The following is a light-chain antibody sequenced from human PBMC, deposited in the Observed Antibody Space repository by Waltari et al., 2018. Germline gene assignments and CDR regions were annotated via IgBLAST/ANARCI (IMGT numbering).Light chain of an antibody. V-gene: IGLV2-14*01. CDR1: STDVGGYNY. CDR2: DVD. CDR3: CSFTSRSTWV. Sequence: QSALAQPASVSGSPGQSITISCTGTSTDVGGYNYVSRYQQHPGKAPKLLIFDVDNPPSGVSNRFSGSKSGNTASLTISGLQPEDESDYYCCSFTSRSTWVFGGGTKLTVL. J-gene: IGLJ3*02.